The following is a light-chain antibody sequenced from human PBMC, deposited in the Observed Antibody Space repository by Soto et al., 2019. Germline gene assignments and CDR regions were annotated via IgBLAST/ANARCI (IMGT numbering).Light chain of an antibody. Sequence: EIVLTQSPCTLSLSPGERATLSCRASQSVPSDWLACYRHKPGQAPRLLIYAASSRATGVPDRVSGSGSGTDFTLTINRLEPEDFAVYYCQQYGNFPYTFGQGTKLEIK. V-gene: IGKV3-20*01. CDR3: QQYGNFPYT. CDR2: AAS. J-gene: IGKJ2*01. CDR1: QSVPSDW.